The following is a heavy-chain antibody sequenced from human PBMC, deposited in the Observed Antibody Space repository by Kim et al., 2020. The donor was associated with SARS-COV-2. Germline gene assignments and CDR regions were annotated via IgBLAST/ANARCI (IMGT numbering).Heavy chain of an antibody. Sequence: GGSLRLSCAASGFTFSSYAMHWVRQAPGKGLEWVAVISYDGSNKYYADSVKGRFTISRDNSKNTLYLQMNSLRAEDTAVYYCARTAFKIQLWLLGAFDI. V-gene: IGHV3-30*04. D-gene: IGHD5-18*01. CDR2: ISYDGSNK. CDR3: ARTAFKIQLWLLGAFDI. J-gene: IGHJ3*02. CDR1: GFTFSSYA.